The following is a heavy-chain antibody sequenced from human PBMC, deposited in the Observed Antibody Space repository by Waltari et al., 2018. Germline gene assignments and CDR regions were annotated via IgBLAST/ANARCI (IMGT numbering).Heavy chain of an antibody. CDR3: PPYIGDTPRTAAFDV. J-gene: IGHJ3*01. CDR2: ISYNGDT. Sequence: LTCSVSVISITTNRHHWGSIRQPPGQGLEWIGTISYNGDTYSSPALRSRVTLFRDTSKNQLTLKFGSVTAADTAFSYCPPYIGDTPRTAAFDVLG. D-gene: IGHD5-12*01. CDR1: VISITTNRHH. V-gene: IGHV4-39*01.